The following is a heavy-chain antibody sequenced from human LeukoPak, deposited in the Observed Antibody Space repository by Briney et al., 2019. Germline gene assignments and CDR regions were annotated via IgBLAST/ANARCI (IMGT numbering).Heavy chain of an antibody. D-gene: IGHD3-16*02. J-gene: IGHJ6*03. V-gene: IGHV4-39*07. CDR2: IYYSGST. Sequence: SETLSLTCTVSGASVSGSPYYWGWIRQPPGKGLEWIGSIYYSGSTYYNPSLKSRVTISVDTSKNQFSLKLSSVTAADTAVYYCARGGDYRFLYYYYYMDVWGKGTTVTVSS. CDR1: GASVSGSPYY. CDR3: ARGGDYRFLYYYYYMDV.